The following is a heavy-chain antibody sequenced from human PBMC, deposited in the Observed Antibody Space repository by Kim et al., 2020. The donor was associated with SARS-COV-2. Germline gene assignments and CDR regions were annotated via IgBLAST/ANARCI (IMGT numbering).Heavy chain of an antibody. CDR3: ASQPDSSRWYYYYSFMDV. Sequence: GGSLRLSCAASGITVTANYMSWVRQAPGKGLEWVSVIYSGGSTYYADSVKGRFSMSRDHSKNTVVLQMNSLRPEDTAVYYCASQPDSSRWYYYYSFMDVWGKGTTVTVSS. V-gene: IGHV3-66*04. J-gene: IGHJ6*03. D-gene: IGHD6-13*01. CDR2: IYSGGST. CDR1: GITVTANY.